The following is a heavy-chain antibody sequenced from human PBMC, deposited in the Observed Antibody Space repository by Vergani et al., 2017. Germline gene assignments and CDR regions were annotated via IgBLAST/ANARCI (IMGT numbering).Heavy chain of an antibody. J-gene: IGHJ4*02. CDR1: GYSISSGYY. CDR3: ARGPLVDPRTLYFDY. CDR2: IYHSGST. D-gene: IGHD1-26*01. Sequence: QVQLQESGPGLVKPSETLSLTCAVSGYSISSGYYWGWIRQPPGKGLEWIGSIYHSGSTYYNPSLKSRVTISVDTSKNQFSLKLSSVTAADTAVYDCARGPLVDPRTLYFDYWGKGTLVTVSS. V-gene: IGHV4-38-2*01.